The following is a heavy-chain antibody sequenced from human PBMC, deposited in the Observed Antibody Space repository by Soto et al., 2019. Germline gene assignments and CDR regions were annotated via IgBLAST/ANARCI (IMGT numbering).Heavy chain of an antibody. Sequence: QVQLQESGPGLGKPSETLSLTCTVSGGAMSPYYWSWIRQPPGKALEWIGYIFYTGATSYNPSLESRVTISVDTSKNQFYLKLRSVTAADTALYYCAREVGGVAGIWCQGTLVTVSS. D-gene: IGHD2-8*01. CDR1: GGAMSPYY. CDR3: AREVGGVAGI. J-gene: IGHJ4*02. CDR2: IFYTGAT. V-gene: IGHV4-59*01.